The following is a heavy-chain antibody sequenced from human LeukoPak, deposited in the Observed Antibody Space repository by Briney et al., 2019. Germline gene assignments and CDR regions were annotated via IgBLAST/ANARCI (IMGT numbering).Heavy chain of an antibody. Sequence: SVTVSFKASGGTFSSYAISWVRQAPGQGLEWMGGIIPIFGTANYARKFQGRVTITADESTSTAYMELSSLRSEATAVYYCARGSPHYGSGSYYPASYYYYGMDVWGQGTTVTVSS. J-gene: IGHJ6*02. D-gene: IGHD3-10*01. CDR3: ARGSPHYGSGSYYPASYYYYGMDV. CDR2: IIPIFGTA. V-gene: IGHV1-69*13. CDR1: GGTFSSYA.